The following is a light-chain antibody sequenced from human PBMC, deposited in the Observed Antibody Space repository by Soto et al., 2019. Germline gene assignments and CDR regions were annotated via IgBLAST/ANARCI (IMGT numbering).Light chain of an antibody. CDR3: SSYTTSSTWV. CDR1: SNDVGAYNY. V-gene: IGLV2-14*01. Sequence: QSALTQPASVSGSLGQSITISCTGTSNDVGAYNYVSWYQQHPGKAPKLMIFEVTNRPSGLSSRFSGSKSGNTASLTISGLQAEDEADYYCSSYTTSSTWVFGGGTKLTVL. CDR2: EVT. J-gene: IGLJ3*02.